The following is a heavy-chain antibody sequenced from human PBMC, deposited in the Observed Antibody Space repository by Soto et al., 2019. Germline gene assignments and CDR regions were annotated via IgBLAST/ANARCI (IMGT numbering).Heavy chain of an antibody. CDR3: TRDARYSSGWYEGAFDI. Sequence: GGSLRLSCTASGFTFGDYAMSWFRQAPGKGLEWVGFIRRKAYGGTTEYAASVKGRFTISSDDSKSIAYLQMNSLKTEDTAVYYCTRDARYSSGWYEGAFDIWGQGTMVTVSS. D-gene: IGHD6-19*01. J-gene: IGHJ3*02. CDR1: GFTFGDYA. V-gene: IGHV3-49*03. CDR2: IRRKAYGGTT.